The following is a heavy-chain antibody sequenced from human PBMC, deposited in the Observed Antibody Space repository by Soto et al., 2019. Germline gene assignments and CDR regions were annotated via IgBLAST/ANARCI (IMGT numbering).Heavy chain of an antibody. J-gene: IGHJ5*02. D-gene: IGHD2-15*01. CDR1: GVSIHKSHSF. CDR2: VYYSGGS. V-gene: IGHV4-39*02. CDR3: GRVVEGATRHTDSDS. Sequence: PSEPLSLTCAVSGVSIHKSHSFWGWIRQPPGKGLEFIGSVYYSGGSHYNPSLKGRVTISVDTSNNQVSLRVNSVTAADTAVYYCGRVVEGATRHTDSDSWGQGMLVTVSS.